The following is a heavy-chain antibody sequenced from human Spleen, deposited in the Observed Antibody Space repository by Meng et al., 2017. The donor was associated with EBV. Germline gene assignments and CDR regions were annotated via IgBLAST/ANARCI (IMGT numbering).Heavy chain of an antibody. CDR3: AKDFVPPAGGSGSYPAYFDY. D-gene: IGHD3-10*01. Sequence: GWSRQAPGEGLEWVSAISASGGSTYYADSVKGRFTISRDNSKNTLFLQMNSLRAEDTAVYYCAKDFVPPAGGSGSYPAYFDYWGQGTLVTVSS. J-gene: IGHJ4*02. V-gene: IGHV3-23*01. CDR2: ISASGGST.